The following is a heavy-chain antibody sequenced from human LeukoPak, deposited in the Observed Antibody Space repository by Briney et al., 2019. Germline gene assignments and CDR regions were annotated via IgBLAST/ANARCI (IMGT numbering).Heavy chain of an antibody. CDR2: ISSSSSYI. CDR3: ARDRKTSIAGMDV. J-gene: IGHJ6*03. CDR1: GFTFSSYS. Sequence: GGSLRLSCAASGFTFSSYSMNWVRQAPGKGLEWVSSISSSSSYIYYADSVKGRFTISRDNAKNSLYLQMNSLRAEDTAVYYCARDRKTSIAGMDVWVKGTTVTVSS. V-gene: IGHV3-21*01. D-gene: IGHD6-6*01.